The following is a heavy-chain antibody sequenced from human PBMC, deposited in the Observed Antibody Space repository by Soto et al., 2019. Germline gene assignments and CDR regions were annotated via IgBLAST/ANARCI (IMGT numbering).Heavy chain of an antibody. CDR3: ARPLLGATILSGFDS. Sequence: PSETLSLTCTVSGGSISSSTYYWGWIRQPPGKGLEWIGSIYYSGSACYNPALKSRVTISVDTSKNQYSLKLSSVTAADTAVYFCARPLLGATILSGFDSWGQGILVTVSS. D-gene: IGHD5-12*01. J-gene: IGHJ4*02. V-gene: IGHV4-39*01. CDR1: GGSISSSTYY. CDR2: IYYSGSA.